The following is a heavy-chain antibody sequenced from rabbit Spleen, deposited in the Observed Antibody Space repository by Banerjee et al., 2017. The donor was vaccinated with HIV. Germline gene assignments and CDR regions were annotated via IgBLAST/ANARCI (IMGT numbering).Heavy chain of an antibody. CDR2: IYAGSGST. D-gene: IGHD6-1*01. V-gene: IGHV1S45*01. CDR1: GFSFSSSYW. Sequence: QEQLEESGGDLVKPGASLTLTCTASGFSFSSSYWMCWVRQAPGKGLEWIGCIYAGSGSTYYASWAKGRFTISKTSSTVTLQATSLTAADTATYFCARGDDYYVYGYATSFDLWGPGTLVTVS. J-gene: IGHJ4*01. CDR3: ARGDDYYVYGYATSFDL.